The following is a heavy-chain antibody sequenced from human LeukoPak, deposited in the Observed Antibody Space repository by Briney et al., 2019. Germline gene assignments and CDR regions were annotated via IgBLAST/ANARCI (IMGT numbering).Heavy chain of an antibody. D-gene: IGHD2-21*02. CDR1: GYTFTSYG. Sequence: ASVKVSCKASGYTFTSYGISWVRQAPGQGLEWMGWISAYNGNTNYAQKLQGRVTMTTDTSTSTAYMELRSLRSEDTAVYYCAAEGGCGGDCYSEDAFDIWGQGTMVTVSS. J-gene: IGHJ3*02. CDR3: AAEGGCGGDCYSEDAFDI. CDR2: ISAYNGNT. V-gene: IGHV1-18*01.